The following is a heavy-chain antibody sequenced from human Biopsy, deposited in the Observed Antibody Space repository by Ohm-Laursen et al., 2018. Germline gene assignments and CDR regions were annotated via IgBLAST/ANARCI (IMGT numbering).Heavy chain of an antibody. V-gene: IGHV4-39*01. CDR2: VFHSGIT. CDR1: GVSINSNVHY. CDR3: ARLPTGFWFDP. Sequence: SETLSFTCIVSGVSINSNVHYWAWFRQPPGKGLESIGSVFHSGITFYNPSLKSRVTISIDTSKNHFSLNLSSVTAADTAVYYCARLPTGFWFDPWGQGTLVTVSS. J-gene: IGHJ5*02.